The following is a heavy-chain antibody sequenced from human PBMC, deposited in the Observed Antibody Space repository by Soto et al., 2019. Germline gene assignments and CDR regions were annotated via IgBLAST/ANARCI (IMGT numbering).Heavy chain of an antibody. V-gene: IGHV1-2*04. CDR2: VNPKRGDA. CDR1: GYRFTDYY. J-gene: IGHJ2*01. D-gene: IGHD1-20*01. CDR3: ARDPGIPGRYWYFDL. Sequence: QVVLVQSGAEVRKPGASVKVSCKASGYRFTDYYIHWMRQAPGQGPEWMGWVNPKRGDAVYAQKFQGWVTMTRDTATTTAYLEVNSLKSDDTAVYYCARDPGIPGRYWYFDLWGRGTLVTVSS.